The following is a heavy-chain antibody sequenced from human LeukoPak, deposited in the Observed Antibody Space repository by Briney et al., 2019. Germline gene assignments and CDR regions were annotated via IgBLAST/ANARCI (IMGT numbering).Heavy chain of an antibody. CDR2: VIPIFGTS. J-gene: IGHJ5*02. V-gene: IGHV1-69*06. D-gene: IGHD3-3*01. CDR1: GGTFTNYA. CDR3: AMGITIFGVIKQPT. Sequence: SVKVSCTTSGGTFTNYAFSWVRQAPGQGLEWMGRVIPIFGTSNYAQNFQDRLTITADKSTSTAYMELSSLTSEDTAVYFCAMGITIFGVIKQPTWDQGTLVTVSS.